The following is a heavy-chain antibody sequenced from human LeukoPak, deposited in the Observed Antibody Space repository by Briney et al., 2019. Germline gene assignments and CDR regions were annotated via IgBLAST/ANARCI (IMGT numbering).Heavy chain of an antibody. J-gene: IGHJ6*02. CDR1: GASISSSY. Sequence: SETLSLTCTVSGASISSSYWSWLRQPAGKGLEWIGRIYSSGSTSYNPSLKSRVTMPLDMSKNQFSLRLSSVTAADTAIYFCARDPAVGANGDYYNYGMDVWGQGTTVLVSS. CDR2: IYSSGST. V-gene: IGHV4-4*07. D-gene: IGHD3-16*01. CDR3: ARDPAVGANGDYYNYGMDV.